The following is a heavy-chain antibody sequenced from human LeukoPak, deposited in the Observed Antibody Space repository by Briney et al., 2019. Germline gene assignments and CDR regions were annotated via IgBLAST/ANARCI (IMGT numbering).Heavy chain of an antibody. V-gene: IGHV3-66*01. Sequence: PGGSLRLSCAVSGVSVSRNYLCWARQAPGKGLEWVSGIYSGGSTYYADSVKGRFTISRDNSKNTLYLQMNSLRVEDTAMYYCAPHDWFESWGQGTLVTVSS. J-gene: IGHJ5*01. CDR3: APHDWFES. CDR1: GVSVSRNY. CDR2: IYSGGST.